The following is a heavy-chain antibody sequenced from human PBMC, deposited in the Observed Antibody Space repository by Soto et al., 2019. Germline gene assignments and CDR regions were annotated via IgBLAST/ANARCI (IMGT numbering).Heavy chain of an antibody. CDR2: IYYSGST. Sequence: PSETLSLTCTVSGGSMSSYYWSWIRQPPGKGLEWIGYIYYSGSTNYNPSLKSRVTISVDTSKNQFSLKLSAVTAADTAVYSCARLIPGPPSVKRGFAPWGQGPW. CDR1: GGSMSSYY. J-gene: IGHJ5*02. CDR3: ARLIPGPPSVKRGFAP. V-gene: IGHV4-59*08. D-gene: IGHD2-21*01.